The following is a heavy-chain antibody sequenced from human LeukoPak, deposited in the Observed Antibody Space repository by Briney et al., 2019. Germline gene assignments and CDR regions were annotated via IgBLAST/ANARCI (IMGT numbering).Heavy chain of an antibody. CDR2: ISGSGGST. D-gene: IGHD6-19*01. CDR1: GFTFSNYD. Sequence: PGGSLRLSCAASGFTFSNYDINWVRQAPGKGLEWVSAISGSGGSTYYADSVKGRFTISRDNSKNTLYLQMNSLRAEDTAVYYCAKQQTSQWLVLGFDYWGQGTLVTVSS. V-gene: IGHV3-23*01. J-gene: IGHJ4*02. CDR3: AKQQTSQWLVLGFDY.